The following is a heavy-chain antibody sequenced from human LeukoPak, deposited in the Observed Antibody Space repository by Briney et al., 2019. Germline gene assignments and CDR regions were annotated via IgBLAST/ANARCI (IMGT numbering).Heavy chain of an antibody. CDR1: GGSVSSDNYY. V-gene: IGHV4-61*01. CDR3: ARDARASGSSLYWFDP. J-gene: IGHJ5*02. CDR2: TYYTGNS. Sequence: SETLSLTCTVSGGSVSSDNYYWTWIRQPPGKGLEWIGCTYYTGNSNYNPSLKSRVTISLDTSKNQFSLKLSSVTAADTAVYYCARDARASGSSLYWFDPWGQGTLVTVSS. D-gene: IGHD1-26*01.